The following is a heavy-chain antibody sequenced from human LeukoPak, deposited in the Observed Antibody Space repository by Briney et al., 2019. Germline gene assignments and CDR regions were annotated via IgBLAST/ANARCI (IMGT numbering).Heavy chain of an antibody. Sequence: GESLKISCKGSGNSFTSYWIGWGHQMPGKGVEWMGIIYPGDSDTSYSPTFQGQVTISTDKSISTAYLQWSSLKASDTAMYYCARSAWSGSYYPFDYWGQGTLVTVSS. CDR1: GNSFTSYW. J-gene: IGHJ4*02. CDR3: ARSAWSGSYYPFDY. CDR2: IYPGDSDT. D-gene: IGHD1-26*01. V-gene: IGHV5-51*07.